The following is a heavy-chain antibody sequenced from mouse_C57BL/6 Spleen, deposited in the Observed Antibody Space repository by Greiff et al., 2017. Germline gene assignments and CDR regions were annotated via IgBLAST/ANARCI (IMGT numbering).Heavy chain of an antibody. CDR3: ARLDSSGYVWFAY. CDR2: IYPGDGDT. D-gene: IGHD3-2*02. V-gene: IGHV1-82*01. J-gene: IGHJ3*01. Sequence: QVQLKQSGPELVKPGASVKISCKASGYAFSSSWMNWVKQRPGKGLGWIGRIYPGDGDTNYNGKFKGKATLTADKSSSTAYMQLSSLTSEDSAVYFCARLDSSGYVWFAYWGQGTLVTVSA. CDR1: GYAFSSSW.